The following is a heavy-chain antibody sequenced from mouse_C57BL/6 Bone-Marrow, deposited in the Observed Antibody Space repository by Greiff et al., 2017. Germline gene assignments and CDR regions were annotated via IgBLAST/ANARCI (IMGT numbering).Heavy chain of an antibody. CDR3: AYYGSSYEGAFDY. Sequence: VQLQQSGPELVKPGASVKISCKASGYAFSSSWMNWVKQRPGKGLEWIGRIYPGDGDTNYNGKFKGKATLTADKSSSTAYMQLSSLTSEDSAVYCCAYYGSSYEGAFDYWGQGTTLTVSS. J-gene: IGHJ2*01. D-gene: IGHD1-1*01. V-gene: IGHV1-82*01. CDR1: GYAFSSSW. CDR2: IYPGDGDT.